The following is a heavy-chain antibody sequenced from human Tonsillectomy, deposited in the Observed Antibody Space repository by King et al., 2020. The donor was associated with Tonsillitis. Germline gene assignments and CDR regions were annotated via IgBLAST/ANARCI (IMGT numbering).Heavy chain of an antibody. CDR1: GFSLSNARMG. D-gene: IGHD3-3*01. J-gene: IGHJ4*02. V-gene: IGHV2-26*01. CDR3: ARIIGGSDYDFWSGYFDY. CDR2: IFSNDEK. Sequence: VTLQESGPVLVKPPETLTLTCTVSGFSLSNARMGVSWIRQPPGKALEWLAHIFSNDEKSYSTSLKSRLTISKDTSKSQVVLTMTNMDPVDTATYYCARIIGGSDYDFWSGYFDYWGQGTLVTVSS.